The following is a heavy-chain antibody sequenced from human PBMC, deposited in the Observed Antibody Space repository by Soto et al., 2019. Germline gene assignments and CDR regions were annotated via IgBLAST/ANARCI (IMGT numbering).Heavy chain of an antibody. CDR2: ISAYNGNT. Sequence: GASVKVSCKASGYTFTSYGISWVRQAPGQGLEWMGWISAYNGNTNYAQKLQGRVTMTTDTSTSTAYMELRSLRSDDTAVYYCARDSVVMVATSFMDYWGQGTLVTVSS. J-gene: IGHJ4*02. V-gene: IGHV1-18*01. D-gene: IGHD5-12*01. CDR1: GYTFTSYG. CDR3: ARDSVVMVATSFMDY.